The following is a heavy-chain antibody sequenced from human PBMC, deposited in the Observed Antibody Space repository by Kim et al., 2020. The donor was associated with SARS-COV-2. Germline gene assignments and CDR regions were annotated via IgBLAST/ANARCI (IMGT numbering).Heavy chain of an antibody. J-gene: IGHJ2*01. V-gene: IGHV4-39*07. D-gene: IGHD6-19*01. CDR2: IYYSGST. CDR1: GGSISSSSYY. CDR3: ARDSSSGWYGQSWWYF. Sequence: SETLSLTCTVSGGSISSSSYYWGWIRQPPGKGLEWIGSIYYSGSTYYNPSLKSRVTISVDTSKNQFSLKLSSVTAADTAVYYCARDSSSGWYGQSWWYF.